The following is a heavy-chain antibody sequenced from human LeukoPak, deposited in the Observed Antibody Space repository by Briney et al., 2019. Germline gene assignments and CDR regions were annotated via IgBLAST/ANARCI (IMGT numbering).Heavy chain of an antibody. V-gene: IGHV4-30-4*07. J-gene: IGHJ6*03. CDR2: IYHSGST. D-gene: IGHD1-26*01. Sequence: PSETLSLTCAVSGGSISSGGYSWSWIRQPPGKGLEWIGYIYHSGSTYYNPSLKSRVTISVDTSKNQFSLKLSSVTAADTAVYYCARGGGVGYYYYYMDVWGKGTTVTISS. CDR3: ARGGGVGYYYYYMDV. CDR1: GGSISSGGYS.